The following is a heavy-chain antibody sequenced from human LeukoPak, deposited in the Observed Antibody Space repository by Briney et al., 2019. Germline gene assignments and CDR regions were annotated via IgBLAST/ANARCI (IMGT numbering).Heavy chain of an antibody. Sequence: TGGTLRLSCAASGFTFSKYAMGWVRQAPGKGLEWVSVITGRESTYYADSVKGRFTISRDNLKETLYLRMNSLRAEDAAIYYCAKSQWQLLGAFDNWGQGVLVTISS. D-gene: IGHD6-19*01. CDR2: ITGREST. V-gene: IGHV3-23*01. CDR1: GFTFSKYA. J-gene: IGHJ5*02. CDR3: AKSQWQLLGAFDN.